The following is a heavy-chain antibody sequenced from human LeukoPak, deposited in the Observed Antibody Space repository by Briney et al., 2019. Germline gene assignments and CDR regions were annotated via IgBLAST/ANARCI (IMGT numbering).Heavy chain of an antibody. Sequence: PGGSLRLSCAASGFTVSSNYMSWVRQAPGKGLEWVSVIYSGGSTYYADSVKGRFTISRDNSKNTLYLQMNSLRAEDTAVYYCAKAQTVTTIDYWGQGTLVTVSS. D-gene: IGHD4-11*01. V-gene: IGHV3-53*05. CDR3: AKAQTVTTIDY. CDR2: IYSGGST. J-gene: IGHJ4*02. CDR1: GFTVSSNY.